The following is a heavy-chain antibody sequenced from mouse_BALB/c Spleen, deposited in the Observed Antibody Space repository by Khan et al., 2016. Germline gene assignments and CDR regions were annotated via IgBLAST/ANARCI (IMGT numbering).Heavy chain of an antibody. V-gene: IGHV1S137*01. CDR1: GYTFTDYA. CDR3: ARRGGTYGYAMDY. CDR2: ISTYSGNT. Sequence: QVQLQQSGPELVRPGVSVKISCKGSGYTFTDYAMHWVKQSHAKSLEWIGVISTYSGNTTYNQKFKGKATMTVDKSSSTAYMELARLTSEDSAIDYCARRGGTYGYAMDYWGQGTSVTVSS. D-gene: IGHD1-1*02. J-gene: IGHJ4*01.